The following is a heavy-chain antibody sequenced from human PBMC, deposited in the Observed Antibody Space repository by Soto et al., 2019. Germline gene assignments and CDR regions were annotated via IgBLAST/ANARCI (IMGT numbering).Heavy chain of an antibody. V-gene: IGHV3-23*01. CDR1: GFTFSNYA. CDR3: AKDFGTILLGPGVILFAY. J-gene: IGHJ4*02. CDR2: VTENGAAT. Sequence: EVQLLESGGDLVQPGGSLRLSCAASGFTFSNYAMTWVRQAPGKGLEWVSTVTENGAATFYADSVKGRFTISRDNSKNALYLQMDSLRVDDTAVYYCAKDFGTILLGPGVILFAYWGQGTLVTVSS. D-gene: IGHD2-2*01.